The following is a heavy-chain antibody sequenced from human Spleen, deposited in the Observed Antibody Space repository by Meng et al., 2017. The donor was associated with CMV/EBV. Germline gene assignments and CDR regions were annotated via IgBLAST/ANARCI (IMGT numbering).Heavy chain of an antibody. D-gene: IGHD2-2*01. CDR3: ARAFIVVVPAAIGY. J-gene: IGHJ4*02. CDR2: INPNSGGT. Sequence: ALVKVSCKASGYTFTGYYMHWVRQAPGQGLEWMGWINPNSGGTNYAQKFQGRVTMTRDTSISTAYMELSRLRSDDTAVYYCARAFIVVVPAAIGYWGQGTLVTVSS. CDR1: GYTFTGYY. V-gene: IGHV1-2*02.